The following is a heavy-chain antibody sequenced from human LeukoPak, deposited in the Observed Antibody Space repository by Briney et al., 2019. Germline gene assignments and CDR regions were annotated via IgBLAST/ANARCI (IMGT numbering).Heavy chain of an antibody. Sequence: SVKVSCKASGGTFISYAISWVRQAPGQGLEWMGGIIPIFGTANYAQKFQGRVTMTEDTSTDTAYMELSSLRSEDTAVYYCATDGRSSGYYSPAYWGQGTLVTVSS. J-gene: IGHJ4*02. D-gene: IGHD3-22*01. CDR3: ATDGRSSGYYSPAY. CDR1: GGTFISYA. V-gene: IGHV1-69*06. CDR2: IIPIFGTA.